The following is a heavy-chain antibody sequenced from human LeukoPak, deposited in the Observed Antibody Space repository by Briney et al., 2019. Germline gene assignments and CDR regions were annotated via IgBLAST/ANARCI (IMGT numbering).Heavy chain of an antibody. J-gene: IGHJ4*02. CDR1: GGSFSGYY. Sequence: SETLSLTCAVYGGSFSGYYWRWLRQPPGKGLEWIGEINHSGSTNYNPSLKSRVTISVDTSKNQFSLKLSSVTAADTAVYYCASSYDSNGYPLGYWGQGTLVTVSS. CDR3: ASSYDSNGYPLGY. CDR2: INHSGST. D-gene: IGHD3-22*01. V-gene: IGHV4-34*01.